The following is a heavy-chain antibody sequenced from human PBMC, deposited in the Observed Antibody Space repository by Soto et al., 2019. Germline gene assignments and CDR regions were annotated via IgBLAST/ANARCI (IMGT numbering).Heavy chain of an antibody. CDR1: DSIAYGWSS. CDR3: ARGGGYDPFDY. CDR2: ISHLEST. J-gene: IGHJ4*02. V-gene: IGHV4-30-2*01. Sequence: DSIAYGWSSRPCIRQPPGKDLEWLGYISHLESTFYNPSFQSRLTLSIDRSKNQFSLKLASMTAADTAVYYCARGGGYDPFDYWGQGTLVTVSS. D-gene: IGHD5-12*01.